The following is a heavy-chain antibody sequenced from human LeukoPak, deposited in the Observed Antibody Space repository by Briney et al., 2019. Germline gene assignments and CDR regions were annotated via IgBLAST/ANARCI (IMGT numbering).Heavy chain of an antibody. CDR2: ISYSGST. CDR3: ARGRLGGSGSYYNVLDY. CDR1: GGSISSYY. Sequence: SETLSLTCTVSGGSISSYYWSWIRQPPGXGLEWIGYISYSGSTNYNPSLKSRVTISVDTSRNQFSLKLSSVTAADTAVYYCARGRLGGSGSYYNVLDYWGQGTLVTVSS. V-gene: IGHV4-59*01. D-gene: IGHD3-10*01. J-gene: IGHJ4*02.